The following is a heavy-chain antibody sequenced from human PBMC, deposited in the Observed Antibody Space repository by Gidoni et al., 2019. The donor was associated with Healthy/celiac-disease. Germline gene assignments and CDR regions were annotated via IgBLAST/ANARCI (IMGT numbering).Heavy chain of an antibody. J-gene: IGHJ6*02. CDR3: ARVDSNYAEEGYYYGMDV. V-gene: IGHV3-7*01. D-gene: IGHD4-4*01. Sequence: EVQLVESGGGLVQPGGSLRLSCAASGFTFSSYWMSWVRQAPGKGLEWVANIKQDGSEKYYVDSVKGRFTISRDNAKNSLYLQMNSLRAEDTAVYYCARVDSNYAEEGYYYGMDVWGQGTTVTVSS. CDR2: IKQDGSEK. CDR1: GFTFSSYW.